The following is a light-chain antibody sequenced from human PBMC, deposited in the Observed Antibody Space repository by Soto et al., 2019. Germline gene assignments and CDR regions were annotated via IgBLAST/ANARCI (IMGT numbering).Light chain of an antibody. CDR2: GAS. CDR1: QSVSGSY. CDR3: QQYGSTPPLT. Sequence: EIVMTQSPGTLSLSPGERATLSCRASQSVSGSYLAWYQQKPGQAPRLLISGASNRATGIPDRFSGSGSGTDFTLTISRLEPEDFAVYYCQQYGSTPPLTFGGGTKVEIK. V-gene: IGKV3-20*01. J-gene: IGKJ4*01.